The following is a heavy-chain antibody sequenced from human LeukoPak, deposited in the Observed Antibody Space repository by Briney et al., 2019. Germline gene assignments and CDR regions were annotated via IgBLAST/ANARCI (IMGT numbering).Heavy chain of an antibody. CDR1: GFTFSSFS. V-gene: IGHV3-21*01. J-gene: IGHJ3*02. Sequence: GGSLRLSCAASGFTFSSFSMNWVRQAPGKGLEWVSSISINSGYIYYADSVKGRFTISRDNAKNSLYLQMNSLRAEDTAVYYCARAEGYYDSSGNDAFDIWGQGTMVTVSS. CDR2: ISINSGYI. D-gene: IGHD3-22*01. CDR3: ARAEGYYDSSGNDAFDI.